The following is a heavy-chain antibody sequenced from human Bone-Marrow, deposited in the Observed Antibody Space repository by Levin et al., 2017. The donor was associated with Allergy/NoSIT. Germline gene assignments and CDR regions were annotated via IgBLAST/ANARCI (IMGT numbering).Heavy chain of an antibody. D-gene: IGHD6-19*01. J-gene: IGHJ3*02. CDR1: GVPLSSSHW. CDR3: ARMPDRSGWYLVDAFDI. Sequence: RSQTLSLTCDVSGVPLSSSHWWGWVRQPPGKGREWIGEIYHSGRTQYNPSLKSRVTMSVDKSRNQFSLSLSSVIAADTAVYYCARMPDRSGWYLVDAFDIWGQGTLVTVSS. V-gene: IGHV4-4*02. CDR2: IYHSGRT.